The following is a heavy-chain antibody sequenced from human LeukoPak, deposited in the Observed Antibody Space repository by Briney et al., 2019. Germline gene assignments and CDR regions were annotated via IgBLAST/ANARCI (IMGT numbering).Heavy chain of an antibody. Sequence: SETLSLTCSVSGGSINNYYWSWIRQPPGKELEWIGYIHYSGSTNYNPSLKSRVTISVDTSKNQFSLKLSSVTAADTAVYHCATAENSSGWYGGDFDYWGQGTLVTVSS. CDR2: IHYSGST. D-gene: IGHD6-19*01. V-gene: IGHV4-59*12. J-gene: IGHJ4*02. CDR1: GGSINNYY. CDR3: ATAENSSGWYGGDFDY.